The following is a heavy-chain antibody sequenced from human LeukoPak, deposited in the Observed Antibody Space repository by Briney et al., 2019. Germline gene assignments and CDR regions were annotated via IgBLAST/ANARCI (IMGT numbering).Heavy chain of an antibody. CDR2: INSDGSNT. J-gene: IGHJ4*02. D-gene: IGHD5-12*01. Sequence: PGGSLRLSCAASGFTFSSYWMHWVRQAPRKGPVWVSRINSDGSNTDYADSVKGRITISRDNAKNTLFLQMNSLRDEDTAVYYCARGQYGGYDSIGDYWGQGTLVTVSS. CDR1: GFTFSSYW. V-gene: IGHV3-74*01. CDR3: ARGQYGGYDSIGDY.